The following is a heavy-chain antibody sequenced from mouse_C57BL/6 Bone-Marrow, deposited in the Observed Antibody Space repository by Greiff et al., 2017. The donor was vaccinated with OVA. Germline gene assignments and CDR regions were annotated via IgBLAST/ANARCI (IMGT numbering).Heavy chain of an antibody. J-gene: IGHJ1*03. D-gene: IGHD1-1*01. V-gene: IGHV1-81*01. CDR1: GYTFTSYG. Sequence: VKLVESGAELARPGASVKLSCKASGYTFTSYGISWVKQRTGQGLEWIGEIYPRSGNTYYNEKFKGKATLTADKSSSTAYMELRSLTSEDSAVYFCARWGTTIGDFDVWGTGTTVTVSS. CDR2: IYPRSGNT. CDR3: ARWGTTIGDFDV.